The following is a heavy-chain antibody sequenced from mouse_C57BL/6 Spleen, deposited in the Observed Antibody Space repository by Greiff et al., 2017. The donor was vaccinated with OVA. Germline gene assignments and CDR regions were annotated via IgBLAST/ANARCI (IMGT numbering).Heavy chain of an antibody. Sequence: QVQLQQPGAELVRPGSSVKLSCKASGYTFTSYWMHWVKQRPIQGLEWIGNIDTSDSETHYNQKFKDKATLTVDKSSSTAYMQLSSLTSEDSAVYYCARFSSAMDYWGQGTSVTVSS. CDR3: ARFSSAMDY. CDR2: IDTSDSET. V-gene: IGHV1-52*01. J-gene: IGHJ4*01. CDR1: GYTFTSYW.